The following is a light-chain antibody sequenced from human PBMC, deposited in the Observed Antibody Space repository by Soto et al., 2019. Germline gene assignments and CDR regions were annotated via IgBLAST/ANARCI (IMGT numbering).Light chain of an antibody. CDR3: QQYNNWPPLT. CDR2: GAS. V-gene: IGKV3-15*01. J-gene: IGKJ4*01. CDR1: QSVSSS. Sequence: EIVLTQSPATLSVSPGETATLSCRASQSVSSSLACYQHTPGRAPRLLIYGASTRATGILTRFSGSGSGTEFTLTISSLQSEDFAVYYCQQYNNWPPLTFGGGTKVDI.